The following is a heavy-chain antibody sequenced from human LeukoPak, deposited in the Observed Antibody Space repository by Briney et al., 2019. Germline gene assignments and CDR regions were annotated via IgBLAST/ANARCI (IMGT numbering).Heavy chain of an antibody. J-gene: IGHJ6*03. Sequence: GGSLRLSCAASGFTVSSNYMSWVRQAPGKGLEWVSVIYSGGSTYYADSVKGRFTISRDNSKNTLYLQTNSLRAEDTAVYYCATRIAARLYYYYYMDVWGKGTTVTVSS. V-gene: IGHV3-66*02. CDR3: ATRIAARLYYYYYMDV. CDR1: GFTVSSNY. D-gene: IGHD6-6*01. CDR2: IYSGGST.